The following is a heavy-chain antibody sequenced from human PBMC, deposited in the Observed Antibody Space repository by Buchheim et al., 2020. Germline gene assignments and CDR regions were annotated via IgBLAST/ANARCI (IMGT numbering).Heavy chain of an antibody. V-gene: IGHV4-4*07. CDR1: GTSVSSYY. CDR2: IHIRDST. J-gene: IGHJ6*02. D-gene: IGHD1-26*01. CDR3: ARGPLVRATRSTDYYGMDV. Sequence: QVQVQESGPGLVKPSETLSLTCTVSGTSVSSYYWSWIRQPAGKGLEWIGRIHIRDSTNYNPSLKSRLTLSIDSSKNQFSLKLSSVTAADTAVYYCARGPLVRATRSTDYYGMDVWGQGIT.